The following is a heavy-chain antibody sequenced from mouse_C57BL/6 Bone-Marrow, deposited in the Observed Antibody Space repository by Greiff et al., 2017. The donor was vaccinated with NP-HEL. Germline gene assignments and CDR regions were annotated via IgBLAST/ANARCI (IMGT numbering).Heavy chain of an antibody. J-gene: IGHJ1*03. CDR2: ISYSGST. V-gene: IGHV3-8*01. Sequence: EVQRVESGPGLAKPSQTLSLTCSVTGYSITSDYWNWIRKFPGNKLEYMGYISYSGSTYYNPSLKSRISITRDTSKNQYYLQLNSVTTEDTATYYCARYYYGPYWYFDVWGTGTTVTVSS. D-gene: IGHD2-1*01. CDR1: GYSITSDY. CDR3: ARYYYGPYWYFDV.